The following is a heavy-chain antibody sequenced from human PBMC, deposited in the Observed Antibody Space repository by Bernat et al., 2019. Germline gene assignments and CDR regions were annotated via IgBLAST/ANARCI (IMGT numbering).Heavy chain of an antibody. V-gene: IGHV3-23*01. CDR3: AKVNVVGCSGGSCYSGFDY. J-gene: IGHJ4*02. CDR1: GFTFSSYA. CDR2: IGGSGGST. Sequence: EVQLLESGGGLVQPGGSLRLSCAASGFTFSSYAMSWVRQAPGKGLEWVSAIGGSGGSTYYADSVKGRFTISRDNSKNTLYLQMNSLRAEDTAVYYCAKVNVVGCSGGSCYSGFDYWGQGTLVTVSS. D-gene: IGHD2-15*01.